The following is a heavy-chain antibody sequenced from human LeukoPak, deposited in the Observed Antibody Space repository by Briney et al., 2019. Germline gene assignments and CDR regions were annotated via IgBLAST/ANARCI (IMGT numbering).Heavy chain of an antibody. CDR2: TSHSGST. D-gene: IGHD4-17*01. Sequence: SETLSLTCIVSGDSISSYYWSWIRQPPGKGLEWIGYTSHSGSTNSNPSLKSRVTISVDTSKNQFSLKLSSVTAADTAVYYCARGGGDLFYYFDYWGQGTLVTVSS. CDR1: GDSISSYY. V-gene: IGHV4-59*12. J-gene: IGHJ4*02. CDR3: ARGGGDLFYYFDY.